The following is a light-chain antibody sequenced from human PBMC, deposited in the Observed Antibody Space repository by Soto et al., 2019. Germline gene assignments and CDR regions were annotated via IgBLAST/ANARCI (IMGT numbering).Light chain of an antibody. CDR1: QSVTSNY. V-gene: IGKV3-20*01. CDR2: GAS. Sequence: EIVLTQSPGTLSSSPGERATLSCRASQSVTSNYLAWYQQKPGQAPRLLIFGASIRDTGLPDRFSGGGSGKELALTISRLEPEDFAVYYCPQYGSSLGTVGQRTKADIK. J-gene: IGKJ1*01. CDR3: PQYGSSLGT.